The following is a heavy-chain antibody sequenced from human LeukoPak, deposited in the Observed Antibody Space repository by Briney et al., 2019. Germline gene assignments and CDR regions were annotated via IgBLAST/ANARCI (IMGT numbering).Heavy chain of an antibody. CDR1: GGSISSSSYY. CDR2: INYSGST. J-gene: IGHJ3*02. D-gene: IGHD5-18*01. Sequence: SETLSLTCTVSGGSISSSSYYWGWIRQPPGKGLEWIGSINYSGSTYYNPSLKGRVTISVDTSKNQFSLKLSSVTAADTAVSYCARPDQRGYTYGYSAFDIWGQGTMVTVSS. CDR3: ARPDQRGYTYGYSAFDI. V-gene: IGHV4-39*01.